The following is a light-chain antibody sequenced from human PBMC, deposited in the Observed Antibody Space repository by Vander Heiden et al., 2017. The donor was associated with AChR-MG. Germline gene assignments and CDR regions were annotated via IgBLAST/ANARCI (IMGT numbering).Light chain of an antibody. CDR3: QQDYSTPYT. V-gene: IGKV4-1*01. CDR2: WAS. CDR1: QSVLYSSNNKNY. J-gene: IGKJ2*01. Sequence: DIVMTQSPDSLAGSLGERATINCKSSQSVLYSSNNKNYLAWYQQKPGQPPKLLIYWASTRESGVPDRFSGSGSGTDFTLTISSLQAEDVAVYYCQQDYSTPYTFGQGTKLEIK.